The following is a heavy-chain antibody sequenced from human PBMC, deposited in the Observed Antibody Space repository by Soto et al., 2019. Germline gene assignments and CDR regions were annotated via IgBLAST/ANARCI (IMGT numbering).Heavy chain of an antibody. Sequence: GPLRLPWAASGFTFRSHARSWVRQAPGKGLEWVSAISGSGGSTYYADSVKGRFTISRDNSKNTLYLQMNSLRAEDTAVYYCAKAPVNSYYYDSSGYYYGEDYWGQGTLVTVSS. CDR2: ISGSGGST. V-gene: IGHV3-23*01. J-gene: IGHJ4*02. D-gene: IGHD3-22*01. CDR3: AKAPVNSYYYDSSGYYYGEDY. CDR1: GFTFRSHA.